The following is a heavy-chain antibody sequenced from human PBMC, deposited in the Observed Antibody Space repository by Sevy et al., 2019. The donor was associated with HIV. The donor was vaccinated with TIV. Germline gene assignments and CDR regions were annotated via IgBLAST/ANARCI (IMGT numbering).Heavy chain of an antibody. Sequence: SETLSLTCAVYGGSFSGYYWSWIRQPPGKGLEWIGEINHSGSTNYSPSLKSRVTISVDTSKNQFSLKLSSVTAADTAVYYCARGRWGSSPYRLTYYYYGMDVWGQGTTVTVSS. V-gene: IGHV4-34*01. CDR1: GGSFSGYY. J-gene: IGHJ6*02. D-gene: IGHD6-6*01. CDR2: INHSGST. CDR3: ARGRWGSSPYRLTYYYYGMDV.